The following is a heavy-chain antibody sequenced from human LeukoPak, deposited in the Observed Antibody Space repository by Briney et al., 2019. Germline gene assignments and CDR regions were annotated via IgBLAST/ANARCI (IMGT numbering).Heavy chain of an antibody. J-gene: IGHJ4*02. Sequence: SQTLSLTCTVSGGSISSGRYYWSWIRQPAGKGLEWIGRIYTSGSTNYNPSLKSRVTISVDTSKNQFSLKLSSVTAADTAVYYCARGIRRGYFDYWGQGTLVTVSS. CDR1: GGSISSGRYY. V-gene: IGHV4-61*02. CDR2: IYTSGST. D-gene: IGHD3-10*01. CDR3: ARGIRRGYFDY.